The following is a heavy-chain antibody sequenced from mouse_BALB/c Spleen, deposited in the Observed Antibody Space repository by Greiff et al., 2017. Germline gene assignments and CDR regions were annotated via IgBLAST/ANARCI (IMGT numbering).Heavy chain of an antibody. J-gene: IGHJ3*01. V-gene: IGHV5-17*02. D-gene: IGHD1-1*01. CDR1: GFTFSSFG. CDR2: ISSGSSTI. Sequence: EVMLVESGGGLVQPGGSRKLSCAASGFTFSSFGMHWVRQAPEKGLEWVAYISSGSSTIYYADTVKGRFTISRDNPKNTLFLQMTSLRSEDTAMYYCARPNFPHYYGSSPCAYWGQGTLVTVSA. CDR3: ARPNFPHYYGSSPCAY.